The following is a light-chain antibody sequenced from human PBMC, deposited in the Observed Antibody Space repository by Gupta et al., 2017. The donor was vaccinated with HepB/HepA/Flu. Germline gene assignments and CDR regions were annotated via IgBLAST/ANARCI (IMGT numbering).Light chain of an antibody. V-gene: IGLV2-23*02. Sequence: QSALTPPASVSGSPGQSITISCTGPSSDVGSYNLVSWYQQHPGKAPKLMIYEVSKRPSGVSNRFSGSKSGNTASLTISGLQAEDEADYYCCSYAVSSNVVFGGGTKLTVL. CDR1: SSDVGSYNL. CDR2: EVS. CDR3: CSYAVSSNVV. J-gene: IGLJ2*01.